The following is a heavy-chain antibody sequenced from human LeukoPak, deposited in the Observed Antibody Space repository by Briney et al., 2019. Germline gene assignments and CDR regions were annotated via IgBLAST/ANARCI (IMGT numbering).Heavy chain of an antibody. V-gene: IGHV4-31*03. Sequence: SETLSLTCTVSGGSISSGGYYWSWIRQHPGKGLEWIGYIYYSGSTYYNPSLKSRVTISVDTSKNQFSLKLSSVTAADTAVYYCAREKRFGEFDYWGQGTLVTVSS. J-gene: IGHJ4*02. CDR3: AREKRFGEFDY. D-gene: IGHD3-10*01. CDR1: GGSISSGGYY. CDR2: IYYSGST.